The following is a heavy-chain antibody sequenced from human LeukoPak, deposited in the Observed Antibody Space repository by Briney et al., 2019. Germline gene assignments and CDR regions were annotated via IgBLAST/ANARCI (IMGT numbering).Heavy chain of an antibody. D-gene: IGHD1-26*01. J-gene: IGHJ4*02. Sequence: PGGSLRLSCAASGFTFSSYGMNWVRQAPGKGLEWVSYISSSGSTIYYADSVKGRFTISRDNATNSLYLQMNSLRAEDTAVYYCARQIVGATAADYWGQGTLVTVSS. V-gene: IGHV3-48*04. CDR1: GFTFSSYG. CDR3: ARQIVGATAADY. CDR2: ISSSGSTI.